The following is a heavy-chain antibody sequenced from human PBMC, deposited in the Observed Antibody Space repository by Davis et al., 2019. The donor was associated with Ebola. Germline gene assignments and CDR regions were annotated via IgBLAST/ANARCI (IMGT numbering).Heavy chain of an antibody. CDR2: INAGNGNT. J-gene: IGHJ4*02. CDR1: GYTFTSYD. D-gene: IGHD3-10*01. V-gene: IGHV1-3*01. Sequence: ASVKVSCKASGYTFTSYDINWVRQATGQGLEWMGWINAGNGNTKYSQKFQGRVTITRDTSASTAYMELSSLRSEDTAVYYCARAMVRGVIIMSPFDYWGQGTLVTVSS. CDR3: ARAMVRGVIIMSPFDY.